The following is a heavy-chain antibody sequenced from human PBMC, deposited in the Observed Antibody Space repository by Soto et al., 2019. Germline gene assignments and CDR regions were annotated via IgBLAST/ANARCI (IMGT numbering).Heavy chain of an antibody. D-gene: IGHD2-8*02. V-gene: IGHV4-39*01. CDR2: IYKSGTT. CDR1: SGSIGRSSYY. J-gene: IGHJ4*02. CDR3: ATRRTGSYSDY. Sequence: PSETLYLTCAVSSGSIGRSSYYWGWIRQPPGKGLEWIGSIYKSGTTSYNPSLQSRVTMSLDTSKNQFSLKLSSVTAADTAVYYCATRRTGSYSDYWGQGALVTVSS.